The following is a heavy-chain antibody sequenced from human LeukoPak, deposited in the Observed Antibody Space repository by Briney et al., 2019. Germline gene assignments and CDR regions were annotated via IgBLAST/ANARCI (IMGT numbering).Heavy chain of an antibody. CDR3: ARGYCSSTSCPLELDY. V-gene: IGHV4-39*01. CDR2: IYYSGST. D-gene: IGHD2-2*01. CDR1: GGSISSSSYY. J-gene: IGHJ4*02. Sequence: SETLSLTCTVSGGSISSSSYYWGWIRQPPGKGLEWIGSIYYSGSTYYNPSLKSRVTISVDTSKNQFSLKLGSVTAADTAVYYCARGYCSSTSCPLELDYWGQGTLVTVSS.